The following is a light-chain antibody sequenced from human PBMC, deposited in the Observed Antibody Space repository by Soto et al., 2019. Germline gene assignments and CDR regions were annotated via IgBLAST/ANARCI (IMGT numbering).Light chain of an antibody. CDR3: QQYNNWPWT. J-gene: IGKJ1*01. CDR1: QSISSY. CDR2: EAS. V-gene: IGKV1-5*03. Sequence: DIQITQSPSSLSASVGDRVMITCRASQSISSYLNWYHQKPGKAPKLLIYEASNLEGGVPSRFSGSGSGTDFTLTISSLQSEDFAVYYCQQYNNWPWTFGQGTKVDIK.